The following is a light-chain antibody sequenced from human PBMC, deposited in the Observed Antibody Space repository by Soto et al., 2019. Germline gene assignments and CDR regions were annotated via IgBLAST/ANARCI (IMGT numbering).Light chain of an antibody. J-gene: IGLJ2*01. CDR3: SSYTSSSTLV. CDR1: SSDVGGYNY. Sequence: QSVLIQPASVSGSPGQSITISCTGTSSDVGGYNYVSWYQQHPGKAPKLMIYEVSNRPSGVSNRFSGSKSGNTASLTISGLQAEDEADYYCSSYTSSSTLVFGGGTKLTVL. CDR2: EVS. V-gene: IGLV2-14*01.